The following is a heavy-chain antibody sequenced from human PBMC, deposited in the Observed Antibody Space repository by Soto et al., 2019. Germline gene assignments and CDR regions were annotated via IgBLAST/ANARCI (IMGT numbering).Heavy chain of an antibody. J-gene: IGHJ5*02. V-gene: IGHV4-59*01. D-gene: IGHD6-19*01. CDR1: GGSISSYY. Sequence: SETLSLTCTVSGGSISSYYWSWFRQPPGKGLEWIGYIYYSGSTNYNPSLKSRVTISVDTSKNQFSLKLSSVTAADTAVYYCAREAVAGRAGRMNWFDPWGQGTLVTVSS. CDR3: AREAVAGRAGRMNWFDP. CDR2: IYYSGST.